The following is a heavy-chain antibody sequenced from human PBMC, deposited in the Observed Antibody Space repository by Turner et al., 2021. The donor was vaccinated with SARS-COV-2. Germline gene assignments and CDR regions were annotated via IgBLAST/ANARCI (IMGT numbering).Heavy chain of an antibody. Sequence: QVQLVESGGGVVQPGRSLRLSCAASGFTFSSYGMHWVRQAPGKGLEWVAVISYDGSNKYYADSVKGRFTISRYKSKNTLYLQMNSLRAEDTAVYYCAKDDNYDFWTGYYMYWGQGTLVTVSS. D-gene: IGHD3-3*01. CDR3: AKDDNYDFWTGYYMY. V-gene: IGHV3-30*18. CDR2: ISYDGSNK. J-gene: IGHJ4*02. CDR1: GFTFSSYG.